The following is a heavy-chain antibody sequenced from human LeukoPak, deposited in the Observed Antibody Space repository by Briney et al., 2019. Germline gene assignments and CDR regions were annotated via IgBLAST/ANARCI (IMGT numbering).Heavy chain of an antibody. CDR1: GFTFSSYA. CDR2: ISGSGGST. V-gene: IGHV3-23*01. J-gene: IGHJ6*02. D-gene: IGHD3-10*01. CDR3: AKDLLARGHYYGSGPRRRVDDYYYYYGMDV. Sequence: GGSLRLSCAASGFTFSSYAMSWVRQAPGKGLEWVSAISGSGGSTYYADSVKGRFTISRDNSKNTLYLQMNSLRAEDTAVYYCAKDLLARGHYYGSGPRRRVDDYYYYYGMDVWGQGTTVTVSS.